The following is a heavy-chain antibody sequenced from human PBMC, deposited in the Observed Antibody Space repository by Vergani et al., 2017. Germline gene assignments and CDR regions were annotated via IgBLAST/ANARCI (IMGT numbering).Heavy chain of an antibody. CDR1: GYTFTSYG. D-gene: IGHD3-3*01. J-gene: IGHJ4*02. V-gene: IGHV1-18*01. CDR2: ISAYNGNT. Sequence: QVQLVQSGAEVKKPGASVKVSCKASGYTFTSYGISWVRQAPGQGLEWMGWISAYNGNTNYAQKLQGRVTMTTDTSTSTAYMELRSLRSYDTAVYYCARAVYDFWSGYWNYFDYWGQGTLVTVSS. CDR3: ARAVYDFWSGYWNYFDY.